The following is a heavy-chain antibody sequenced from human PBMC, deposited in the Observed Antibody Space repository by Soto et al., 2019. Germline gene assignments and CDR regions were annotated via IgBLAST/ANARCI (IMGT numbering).Heavy chain of an antibody. Sequence: GGSLRLSCAASGFTFSSYAMSWVRQAPGKGLEWVSAISGSGGSTYYADSVKGRFTISRDNSKNTLYLQMNSLRAEDTAVYYCAKTASSAYDFWSGYSTPLHYFDYWGQGTLVTVSS. V-gene: IGHV3-23*01. CDR1: GFTFSSYA. CDR3: AKTASSAYDFWSGYSTPLHYFDY. D-gene: IGHD3-3*01. CDR2: ISGSGGST. J-gene: IGHJ4*02.